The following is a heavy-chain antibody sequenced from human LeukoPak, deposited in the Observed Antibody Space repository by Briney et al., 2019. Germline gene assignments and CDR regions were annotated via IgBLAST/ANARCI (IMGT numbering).Heavy chain of an antibody. J-gene: IGHJ6*02. V-gene: IGHV1-8*01. CDR2: MNPNSGNT. CDR1: GYTFTSYD. D-gene: IGHD2-2*01. Sequence: ASVKVSCKASGYTFTSYDINWVRQATGQGLEWMGWMNPNSGNTGYAQKFQGRVTMTRNTSISTAYMELSSLRSEDTAVYYCARVFRSVEWYQLLSHYYYGMDVWGQGTTVTVSS. CDR3: ARVFRSVEWYQLLSHYYYGMDV.